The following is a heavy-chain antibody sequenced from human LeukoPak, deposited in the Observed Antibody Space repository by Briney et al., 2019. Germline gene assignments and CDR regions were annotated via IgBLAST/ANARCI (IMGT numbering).Heavy chain of an antibody. Sequence: GSSVKVSCKASGGTFSSYTISWVRQAPGQGLEWMGRIIPILGIANYAQKFQGRVTITADKSTSTAYMELSSLRSEDTAVYYCARDRRRYRSSTSCPPSFSYYYMDVWGKGTTVTVSS. CDR1: GGTFSSYT. V-gene: IGHV1-69*04. J-gene: IGHJ6*03. D-gene: IGHD2-2*01. CDR3: ARDRRRYRSSTSCPPSFSYYYMDV. CDR2: IIPILGIA.